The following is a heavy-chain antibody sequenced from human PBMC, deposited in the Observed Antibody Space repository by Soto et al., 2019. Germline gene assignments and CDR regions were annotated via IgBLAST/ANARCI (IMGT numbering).Heavy chain of an antibody. CDR1: GFTFSSYG. V-gene: IGHV3-30*18. D-gene: IGHD6-19*01. J-gene: IGHJ4*02. CDR3: AKVVGGWYPTYDY. CDR2: ISYDGSNK. Sequence: QPGGSLRLSCAASGFTFSSYGMHWVRQAPGKGLEWVAVISYDGSNKYYADSVKGRFTISRDNSKNTLYLQMNSLRAEDTAVYYCAKVVGGWYPTYDYWGQGTLVTVSS.